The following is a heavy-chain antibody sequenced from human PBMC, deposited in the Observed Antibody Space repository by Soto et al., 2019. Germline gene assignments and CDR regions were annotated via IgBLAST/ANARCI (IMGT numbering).Heavy chain of an antibody. D-gene: IGHD5-12*01. J-gene: IGHJ4*02. CDR1: GFTLISYE. V-gene: IGHV3-48*03. CDR3: ARIRDGYHNQPFAS. Sequence: WGSLRLSCVASGFTLISYEINFLGHSSCKGLEWLSYITGSGGLTYYADSVKGRFTISRDNTKKSLYLQMNSLRAEYTAVYYCARIRDGYHNQPFASWGQGTPVTVSS. CDR2: ITGSGGLT.